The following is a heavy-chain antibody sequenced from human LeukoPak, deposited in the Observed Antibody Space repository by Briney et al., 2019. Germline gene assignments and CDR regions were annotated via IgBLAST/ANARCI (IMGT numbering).Heavy chain of an antibody. J-gene: IGHJ1*01. CDR2: INPSGGST. V-gene: IGHV1-46*01. CDR3: ARDYPDYDSSGMINHYFQH. CDR1: GYTFTSYQ. Sequence: ASVKVSCKASGYTFTSYQMHWVRQAPGQGLEWMGIINPSGGSTSYAQKYQGRVTMTRDMSTSTVYMELSSLRSEDTAVYYCARDYPDYDSSGMINHYFQHWGQGTLVTVSS. D-gene: IGHD3-22*01.